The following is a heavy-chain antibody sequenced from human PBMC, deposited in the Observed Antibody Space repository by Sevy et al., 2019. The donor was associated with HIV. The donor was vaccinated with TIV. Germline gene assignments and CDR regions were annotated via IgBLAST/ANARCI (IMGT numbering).Heavy chain of an antibody. CDR3: ARVGDTAMGLDY. CDR1: GGTFSSYA. D-gene: IGHD5-18*01. V-gene: IGHV1-69*06. CDR2: IIPIFGTA. Sequence: ASVKVPCKASGGTFSSYAISWVRQAPGQGLEWMGGIIPIFGTANYAQKFQGRVTITADKSTSTAYMELSSLGSEDTAVYYCARVGDTAMGLDYWGQGTLVTVSS. J-gene: IGHJ4*02.